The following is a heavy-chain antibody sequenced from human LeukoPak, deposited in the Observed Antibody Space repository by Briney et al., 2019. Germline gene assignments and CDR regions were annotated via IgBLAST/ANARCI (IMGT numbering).Heavy chain of an antibody. D-gene: IGHD6-13*01. Sequence: PSETPSLTCTVSGGSISSSSYYWGWIRQPPGKGLEWIGSIYYSGSTYYNPSLKSRVTISVDTSKNQFSLQLNSVTAADTAVYYCARSLGSWFPFEYWGQGTLVTVSS. V-gene: IGHV4-39*01. CDR3: ARSLGSWFPFEY. CDR2: IYYSGST. J-gene: IGHJ4*02. CDR1: GGSISSSSYY.